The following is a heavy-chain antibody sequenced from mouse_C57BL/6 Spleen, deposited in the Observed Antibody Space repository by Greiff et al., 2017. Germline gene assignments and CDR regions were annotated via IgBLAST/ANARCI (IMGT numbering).Heavy chain of an antibody. CDR3: ARTGLRRQAWFAY. Sequence: QVQLQQPGAELVMPGASVKLSCKASGYTFTSYWMHWVKQRPGQGLEWIGEIDPSDSYTNYNQKFKGKSTLTVDKSSSTAYMQLSSLTSEDSAVYYCARTGLRRQAWFAYWGQGTLVTVSA. CDR2: IDPSDSYT. J-gene: IGHJ3*01. V-gene: IGHV1-69*01. D-gene: IGHD2-4*01. CDR1: GYTFTSYW.